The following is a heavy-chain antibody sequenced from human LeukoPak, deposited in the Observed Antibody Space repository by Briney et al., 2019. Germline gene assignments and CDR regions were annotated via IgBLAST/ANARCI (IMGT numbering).Heavy chain of an antibody. Sequence: GRSLRLSCAASGFTFSSYGMHWVRQAPGKGLEWVAVISYDGSNKYYADSVKGRFTISRDNSKNTLYLQMNSLRAEDTAVYYCAIVGIAAAGIDYWGQGTLVTVSS. V-gene: IGHV3-30*03. D-gene: IGHD6-13*01. J-gene: IGHJ4*02. CDR1: GFTFSSYG. CDR3: AIVGIAAAGIDY. CDR2: ISYDGSNK.